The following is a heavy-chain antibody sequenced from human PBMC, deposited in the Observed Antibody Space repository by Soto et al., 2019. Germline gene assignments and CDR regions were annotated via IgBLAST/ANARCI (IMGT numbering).Heavy chain of an antibody. CDR1: GFTFNSYW. CDR2: INGDGSTT. V-gene: IGHV3-74*01. J-gene: IGHJ4*02. Sequence: EVQLVESGGGLVQPGGSPRLSCAASGFTFNSYWIHWVRQAPGEGLVWVSRINGDGSTTNYADSVKGRFASSRDNAKNTLYLQMNSLRAEDTAVYYCARGGSGAFYLDSWGQGTLVTVSS. CDR3: ARGGSGAFYLDS. D-gene: IGHD3-10*01.